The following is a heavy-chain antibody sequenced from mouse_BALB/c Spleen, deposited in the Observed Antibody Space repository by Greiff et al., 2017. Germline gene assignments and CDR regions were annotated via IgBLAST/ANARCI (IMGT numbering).Heavy chain of an antibody. CDR3: AREKYGNPAFAY. J-gene: IGHJ3*01. D-gene: IGHD2-10*02. CDR2: ISSGGST. Sequence: EVKLVESGGGLVKPGGSLKLSCAASGFTFSSYAMSWVRQTPEKRLEWVASISSGGSTYYPDSVKGRFTISRDNARNILYLQMSSLRSEDTAMDYCAREKYGNPAFAYWGQGTLVTVSA. V-gene: IGHV5-6-5*01. CDR1: GFTFSSYA.